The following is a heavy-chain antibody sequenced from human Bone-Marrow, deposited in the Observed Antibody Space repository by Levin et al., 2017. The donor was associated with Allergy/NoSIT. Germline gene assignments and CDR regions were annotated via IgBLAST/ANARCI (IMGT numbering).Heavy chain of an antibody. J-gene: IGHJ6*02. CDR3: ASCPVLRYFDRVRWSYYYSAMDV. D-gene: IGHD3-9*01. V-gene: IGHV1-69*13. Sequence: SVKVSCKPSEGTVTNYAFTWVRQAPGQGLEWVGGIIPFYGTSHHAQKFQGRVTITADESAGTAYMELSSLRSEDTAVYYCASCPVLRYFDRVRWSYYYSAMDVWGRGTTVTVS. CDR2: IIPFYGTS. CDR1: EGTVTNYA.